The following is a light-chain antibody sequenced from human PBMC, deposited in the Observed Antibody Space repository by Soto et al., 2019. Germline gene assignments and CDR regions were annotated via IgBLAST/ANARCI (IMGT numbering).Light chain of an antibody. J-gene: IGLJ2*01. CDR2: VGTGGIVG. V-gene: IGLV9-49*01. Sequence: QLVLTQPPSASASLGASVTLTCTLSSGYSNYKVDWYQQRPGKGPRFVMRVGTGGIVGSKGDGIPDRFSVLGSGLNRYLTIKNIQEEDESDYHCGADHGSETNFVWIFGGGTQLTVL. CDR3: GADHGSETNFVWI. CDR1: SGYSNYK.